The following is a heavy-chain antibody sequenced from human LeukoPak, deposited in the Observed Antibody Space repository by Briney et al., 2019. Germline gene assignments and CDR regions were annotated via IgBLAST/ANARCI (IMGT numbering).Heavy chain of an antibody. J-gene: IGHJ6*03. V-gene: IGHV4-59*01. Sequence: SETLSLTCTVSGGSISGYYWNWIRQPPGKGLEWIGYISYSENTNYNPSLKSRVTISIDTSKKQFSLKLSSVTAADTAVYYCAGVSDFFDYYMDVWGKGTAVTVS. CDR3: AGVSDFFDYYMDV. CDR2: ISYSENT. CDR1: GGSISGYY. D-gene: IGHD3/OR15-3a*01.